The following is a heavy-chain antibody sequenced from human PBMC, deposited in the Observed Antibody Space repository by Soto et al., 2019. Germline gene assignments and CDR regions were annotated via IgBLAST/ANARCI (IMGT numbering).Heavy chain of an antibody. V-gene: IGHV3-9*01. D-gene: IGHD4-17*01. CDR1: GFRFDDYG. CDR3: VKDALTTVAYYFDY. Sequence: GGSLRLSCEVSGFRFDDYGMHLVRQAPGKGREWIAGISRDSRSISYGASMKGRFTISRDNAKNSLYLQLNSLRADDTAFYYCVKDALTTVAYYFDYWGQGALVTVSS. CDR2: ISRDSRSI. J-gene: IGHJ4*02.